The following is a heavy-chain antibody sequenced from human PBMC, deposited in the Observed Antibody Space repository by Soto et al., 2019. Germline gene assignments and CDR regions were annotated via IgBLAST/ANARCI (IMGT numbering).Heavy chain of an antibody. J-gene: IGHJ6*02. CDR3: TTSRITMVRGAVTRYYYYYGMDV. Sequence: GGSLRLSCAASGFTFSNAWMNWVRQAPGKGLEWVGRIKSKTDGGTTDYAAPVKGRFTISRDDSKNTLYLQMNSLKTEDTAVYYCTTSRITMVRGAVTRYYYYYGMDVWGQGTTVTVSS. CDR1: GFTFSNAW. CDR2: IKSKTDGGTT. V-gene: IGHV3-15*07. D-gene: IGHD3-10*01.